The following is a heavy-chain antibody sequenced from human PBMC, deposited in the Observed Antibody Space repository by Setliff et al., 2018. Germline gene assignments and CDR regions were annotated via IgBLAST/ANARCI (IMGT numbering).Heavy chain of an antibody. CDR3: ARGYCDGIGCPAPLYYFDS. J-gene: IGHJ4*02. CDR1: GYSFTLYA. D-gene: IGHD2-21*01. CDR2: MNIDNGKT. V-gene: IGHV1-3*03. Sequence: ASVKVSCKASGYSFTLYAMHWMRQAPGQRLEWMGWMNIDNGKTEYSQEFQDRVTFTRDTFAETAYMELGSLTSDDMAVYYCARGYCDGIGCPAPLYYFDSWGQGTLVTVSS.